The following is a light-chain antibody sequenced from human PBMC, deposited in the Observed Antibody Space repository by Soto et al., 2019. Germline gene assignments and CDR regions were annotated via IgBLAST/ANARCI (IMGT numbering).Light chain of an antibody. CDR1: SSNIGNNY. V-gene: IGLV1-51*01. CDR2: DNN. CDR3: AAWDDSLNGDV. J-gene: IGLJ1*01. Sequence: QSVLTQPPSVSAAPGQRVTISCSGRSSNIGNNYVSWYQQLPGTAPKLLIYDNNNRPSGIPDRFSGSKSGTSATLDISGLQSEDEADYYCAAWDDSLNGDVFGSGTKLTVL.